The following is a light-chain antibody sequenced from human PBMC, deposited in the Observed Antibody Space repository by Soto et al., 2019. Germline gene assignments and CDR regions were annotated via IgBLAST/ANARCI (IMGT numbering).Light chain of an antibody. Sequence: EIVFTQSPCTLSLSPGERATLSCRASQSVTSSFLAWYQQKPGQAPRLLIYGASTRATGIPDRFSGSGSGTDFTLTITRLEPEDFAVYYCQQYGSSLLTFGGGTKVDI. CDR2: GAS. CDR1: QSVTSSF. V-gene: IGKV3-20*01. J-gene: IGKJ4*01. CDR3: QQYGSSLLT.